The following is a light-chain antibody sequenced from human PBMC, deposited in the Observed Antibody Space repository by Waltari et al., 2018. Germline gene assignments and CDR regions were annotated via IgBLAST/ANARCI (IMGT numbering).Light chain of an antibody. CDR3: QQLNSYPVT. CDR2: AAS. CDR1: QGINIY. J-gene: IGKJ2*01. Sequence: DIQLTQSPSFLSASVGDRVTITCRASQGINIYLAGYQQKPGKAPKLLIYAASTLQSGVPSMFSGSGSGTEFNLTISSLQPEDFATYYCQQLNSYPVTFGQGTKLEIK. V-gene: IGKV1-9*01.